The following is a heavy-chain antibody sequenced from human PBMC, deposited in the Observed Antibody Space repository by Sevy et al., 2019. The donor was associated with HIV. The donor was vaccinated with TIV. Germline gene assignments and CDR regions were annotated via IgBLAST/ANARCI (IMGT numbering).Heavy chain of an antibody. Sequence: GGSLRLSCAVSGFTFSNYNMNWVRQAPGKGLEWVSYISGLSNYIYYADSVKGRFSISRDNAKNSLYLQMNSLRAEDTAVYYCARGVQTYDAFDIWGQWTMVTISS. CDR3: ARGVQTYDAFDI. V-gene: IGHV3-21*01. D-gene: IGHD6-6*01. CDR1: GFTFSNYN. CDR2: ISGLSNYI. J-gene: IGHJ3*02.